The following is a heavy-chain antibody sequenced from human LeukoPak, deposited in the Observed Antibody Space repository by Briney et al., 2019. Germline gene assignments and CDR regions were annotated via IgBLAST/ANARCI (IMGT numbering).Heavy chain of an antibody. Sequence: GGSLRLSCAASGFTFSSYGMHWVRQAPGKGLEWVAVISYDGSNKYYADSVKGRFTISRDNSKNMLYLQMNSLRAEDTAVYYCAKPSSTSIYYFDYWGQGTLVTVSS. CDR1: GFTFSSYG. V-gene: IGHV3-30*18. CDR2: ISYDGSNK. D-gene: IGHD2-2*01. J-gene: IGHJ4*02. CDR3: AKPSSTSIYYFDY.